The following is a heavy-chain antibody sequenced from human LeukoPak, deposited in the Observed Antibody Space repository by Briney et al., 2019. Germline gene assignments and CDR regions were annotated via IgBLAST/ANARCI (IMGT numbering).Heavy chain of an antibody. V-gene: IGHV1-18*01. Sequence: ASVKVSCKASGYTFTSYGISWVRQAPGQGLEWMGWISAYNGNTNYAQKRQGRVTLTTDTCTSTAYMELRSLRSDDTAVYYCARPAIPRYYYDSSGYDYWGQGTLVTVSS. J-gene: IGHJ4*02. CDR1: GYTFTSYG. D-gene: IGHD3-22*01. CDR2: ISAYNGNT. CDR3: ARPAIPRYYYDSSGYDY.